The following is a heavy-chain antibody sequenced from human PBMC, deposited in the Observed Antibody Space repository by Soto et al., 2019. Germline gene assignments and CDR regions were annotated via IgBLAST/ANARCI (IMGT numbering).Heavy chain of an antibody. CDR1: SGSFSGYY. Sequence: SETPSLTCGVYSGSFSGYYWSWIRQPPGKGLEWIGEINHNGNTNYNPSLKSRVTISVDTSKNLSYLNLTSVSAADTAVYYCARGPWDYYYYGMDVWDQGATVTVSS. D-gene: IGHD7-27*01. CDR3: ARGPWDYYYYGMDV. CDR2: INHNGNT. V-gene: IGHV4-34*01. J-gene: IGHJ6*02.